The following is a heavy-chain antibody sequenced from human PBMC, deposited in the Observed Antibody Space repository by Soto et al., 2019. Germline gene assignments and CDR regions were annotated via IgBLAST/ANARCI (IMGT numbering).Heavy chain of an antibody. V-gene: IGHV4-34*01. CDR3: ARRSDSSGWHENGFDD. Sequence: ASETLSLTCAVYGGSFSGYYWSWIRQPPGKGLEWIGEINHSGSTNYNPSLKSRVTISVDTSKNQFSLKLSSVTAADTAVYYCARRSDSSGWHENGFDDWGQGTLVNVAS. CDR1: GGSFSGYY. D-gene: IGHD6-19*01. J-gene: IGHJ4*02. CDR2: INHSGST.